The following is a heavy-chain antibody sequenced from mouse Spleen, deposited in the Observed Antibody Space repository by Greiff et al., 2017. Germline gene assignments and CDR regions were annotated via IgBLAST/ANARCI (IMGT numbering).Heavy chain of an antibody. J-gene: IGHJ4*01. CDR2: ISSGGSYT. Sequence: DVKLVESGGGLVKPGGSLKLSCAASGFTFSSYAMSWVRQTPEKRLEWVATISSGGSYTYYPDSVKGRFTISRDNAKNTLYLQMSSLRSEDTAMYYCARQPYYYGSSPYYYAMDYWGQGTSVTVSS. CDR1: GFTFSSYA. CDR3: ARQPYYYGSSPYYYAMDY. D-gene: IGHD1-1*01. V-gene: IGHV5-9-3*01.